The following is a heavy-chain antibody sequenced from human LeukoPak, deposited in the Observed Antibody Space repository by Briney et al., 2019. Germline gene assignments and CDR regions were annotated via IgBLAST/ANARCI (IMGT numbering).Heavy chain of an antibody. Sequence: SETLSLTCTVSGGSISSSSYYWGWMRQPPGKGLEWVGSIYYRGQTYYSPSLKSRVTISVDTSKSQFSLKLSSVTAADTAVYYCARQERGYSYGLFGYWGQGTLVTVSS. CDR3: ARQERGYSYGLFGY. J-gene: IGHJ4*02. D-gene: IGHD5-18*01. CDR2: IYYRGQT. V-gene: IGHV4-39*07. CDR1: GGSISSSSYY.